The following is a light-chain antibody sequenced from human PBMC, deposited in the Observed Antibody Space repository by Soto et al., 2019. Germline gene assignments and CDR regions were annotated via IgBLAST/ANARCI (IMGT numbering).Light chain of an antibody. Sequence: DIQMTQSPPSLSESVGNRVTITYRASQDVSNDLGWFKQKPGKAPKRLIFGASNLESGVPSRFSGTGSGTEFILTITNLKPEDFATYYCLQHTYIWSFGQGTKVDIK. CDR2: GAS. V-gene: IGKV1-17*02. CDR3: LQHTYIWS. CDR1: QDVSND. J-gene: IGKJ1*01.